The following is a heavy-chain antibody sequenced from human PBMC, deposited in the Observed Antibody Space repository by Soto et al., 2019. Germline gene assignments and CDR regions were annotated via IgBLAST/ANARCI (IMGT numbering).Heavy chain of an antibody. CDR2: IKSDGGST. V-gene: IGHV3-74*01. J-gene: IGHJ6*02. D-gene: IGHD1-26*01. CDR3: ARLGAPDKYGLDV. CDR1: GFTFSSYW. Sequence: GGSLRLSCAASGFTFSSYWMHWVRQGPGKGLVWVSRIKSDGGSTSYADSVKGRFTISRDNAKNTLFLQMNSLIAEDTAVYYCARLGAPDKYGLDVWGQGTTVTVSS.